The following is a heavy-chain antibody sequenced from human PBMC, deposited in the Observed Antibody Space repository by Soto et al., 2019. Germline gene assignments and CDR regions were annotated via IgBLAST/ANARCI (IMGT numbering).Heavy chain of an antibody. V-gene: IGHV3-30-3*01. D-gene: IGHD4-17*01. CDR3: ARDTVTSFDY. J-gene: IGHJ4*02. Sequence: GGSLRLSCAASGFTFSSYAMHWVRQAPGKGLEWVAVISYDGSNKYHADSVKGRFTISRDNSKNTLYLQMNSLRAEDTAVYYCARDTVTSFDYWGQGTLVTVSS. CDR2: ISYDGSNK. CDR1: GFTFSSYA.